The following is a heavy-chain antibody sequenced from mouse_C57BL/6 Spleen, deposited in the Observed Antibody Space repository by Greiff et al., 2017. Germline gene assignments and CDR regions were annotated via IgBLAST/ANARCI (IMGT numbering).Heavy chain of an antibody. V-gene: IGHV1-7*01. CDR1: GYTFTSYW. J-gene: IGHJ2*01. D-gene: IGHD2-3*01. Sequence: QVQLKQSGAELAKPGASVKLSCKASGYTFTSYWMHWVKQRPGQGLEWIGYINPSSGYTKYNQKFKDKATLTADESSSTAYMQLSSLTYEDSAVYYCARWMDDGYYWGQGTTLTVSS. CDR3: ARWMDDGYY. CDR2: INPSSGYT.